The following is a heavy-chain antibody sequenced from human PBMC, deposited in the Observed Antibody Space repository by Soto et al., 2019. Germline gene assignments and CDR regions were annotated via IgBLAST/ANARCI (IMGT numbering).Heavy chain of an antibody. CDR3: ASDILPFNQKTAYDP. Sequence: IRQQTGTGLEWIGEINHSGSTNYNPSLKSRVTITRDMSTSTAYMELSSLISEDTAVYYCASDILPFNQKTAYDP. CDR2: INHSGST. D-gene: IGHD2-15*01. J-gene: IGHJ5*02. V-gene: IGHV4-34*01.